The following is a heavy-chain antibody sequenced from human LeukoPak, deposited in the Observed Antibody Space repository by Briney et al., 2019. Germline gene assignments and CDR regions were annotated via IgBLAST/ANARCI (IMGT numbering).Heavy chain of an antibody. V-gene: IGHV4-34*01. CDR2: INHSGST. J-gene: IGHJ6*03. Sequence: SETLSLTCAVYGGSFSGYYWSWIRQPPGKGLEWIGEINHSGSTNYNPSLKSRVTISVDTSKNQFSLKLSSVTAADTAVYYCARRDRGSSGLFYYYYYMDVWGKGTTVTVSS. CDR1: GGSFSGYY. D-gene: IGHD3-22*01. CDR3: ARRDRGSSGLFYYYYYMDV.